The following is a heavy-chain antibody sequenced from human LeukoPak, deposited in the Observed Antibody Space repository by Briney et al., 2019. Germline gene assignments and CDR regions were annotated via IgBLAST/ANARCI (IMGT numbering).Heavy chain of an antibody. V-gene: IGHV3-23*01. CDR1: GFTFSSYA. CDR2: ISGSGGST. Sequence: GGSLRLSCAASGFTFSSYAMSWIRQAPGKGLEWVSAISGSGGSTYYADSVKGRFTISRDNSKNTLYLQMNSLTAEDTAVYYCAKVYLFNDYKGGYFDYWGQGTLVSVSS. CDR3: AKVYLFNDYKGGYFDY. J-gene: IGHJ4*02. D-gene: IGHD4-11*01.